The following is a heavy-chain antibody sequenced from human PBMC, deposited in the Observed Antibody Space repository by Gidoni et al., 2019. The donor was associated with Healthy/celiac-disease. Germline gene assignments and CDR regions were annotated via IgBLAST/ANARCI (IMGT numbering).Heavy chain of an antibody. Sequence: QVQLVESGGGVVQPGRSLRLSCAASGFTFSSYGMHWVRQAPGKGLEWVAVIWYDGSNKYYADSVKGRFTISRDNSKNTLYLQMNSLRAEDTAVYYCARGGGRYGDYNNWFDPWGQGTLVTVSS. J-gene: IGHJ5*02. CDR3: ARGGGRYGDYNNWFDP. CDR1: GFTFSSYG. D-gene: IGHD4-17*01. CDR2: IWYDGSNK. V-gene: IGHV3-33*01.